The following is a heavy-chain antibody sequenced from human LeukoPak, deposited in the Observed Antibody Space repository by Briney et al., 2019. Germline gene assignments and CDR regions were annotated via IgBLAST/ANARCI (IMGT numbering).Heavy chain of an antibody. CDR1: GFTFSSYS. J-gene: IGHJ5*02. V-gene: IGHV3-21*01. D-gene: IGHD2-21*02. CDR2: ISSSSSYI. CDR3: ARDRPDCGGDCYPNWFDP. Sequence: PGGSLRLSCAASGFTFSSYSMNWVRQAPGKGLEWVSSISSSSSYIYYADSVKGRFTISRDNAKNSLYLQMNSLRAEDTAVYYCARDRPDCGGDCYPNWFDPWGQGTLVTVSS.